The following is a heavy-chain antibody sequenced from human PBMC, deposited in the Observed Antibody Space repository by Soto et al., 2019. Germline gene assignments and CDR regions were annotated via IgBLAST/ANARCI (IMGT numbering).Heavy chain of an antibody. CDR1: GFTFSSYA. CDR2: ISYDGSNK. CDR3: AREDTAMVNYYYYGMDV. Sequence: RLSCAASGFTFSSYAMHWVRQAPGKGLEWVAVISYDGSNKYYADSVKGRFTISRDNSKNTLYLQMNSLRAEDTAVYYCAREDTAMVNYYYYGMDVWGQGTTVTVSS. J-gene: IGHJ6*02. D-gene: IGHD5-18*01. V-gene: IGHV3-30-3*01.